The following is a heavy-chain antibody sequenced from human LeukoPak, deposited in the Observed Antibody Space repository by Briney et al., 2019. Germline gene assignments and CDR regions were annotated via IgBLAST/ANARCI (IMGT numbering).Heavy chain of an antibody. Sequence: PSETLSLTCAVSGGSISSSAYSWSWIRQPPGKGLEWIGSIYHSGSTNYNPSLKSRVTISVDRSETQCSLRLTSVAAVDTAGYYCARGGNYDSGAFDIWGQGTMVTVSS. CDR1: GGSISSSAYS. CDR2: IYHSGST. D-gene: IGHD3-16*01. J-gene: IGHJ3*02. V-gene: IGHV4-30-2*01. CDR3: ARGGNYDSGAFDI.